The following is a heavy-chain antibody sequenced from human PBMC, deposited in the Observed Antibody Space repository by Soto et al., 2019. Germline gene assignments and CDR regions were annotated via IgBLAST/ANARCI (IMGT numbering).Heavy chain of an antibody. CDR2: IYHTGRT. Sequence: SETLSLTCTVSGDSISRNSYYWGWVRQPPGKGLEWIGSIYHTGRTNHNPSLRSRVTISVDTSENQFSLRLTSVTAVDTAVYYCARVKDFGDLFDSRGQGTLVTVS. CDR1: GDSISRNSYY. D-gene: IGHD4-17*01. CDR3: ARVKDFGDLFDS. J-gene: IGHJ4*02. V-gene: IGHV4-39*01.